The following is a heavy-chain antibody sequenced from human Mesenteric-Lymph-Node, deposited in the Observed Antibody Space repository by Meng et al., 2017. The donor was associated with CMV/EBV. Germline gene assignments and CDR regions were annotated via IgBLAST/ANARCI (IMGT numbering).Heavy chain of an antibody. CDR2: IYYSGST. J-gene: IGHJ4*02. CDR1: GGSISSGGYY. V-gene: IGHV4-31*02. D-gene: IGHD5-24*01. CDR3: ARDRRDGYNMFYFDY. Sequence: GGSISSGGYYGSWLRQHPGKGLEWIGYIYYSGSTYYNPSLKSRVTISVDTSKNQFSLKLSSVTAADTAVYYCARDRRDGYNMFYFDYWGQGTLVTVSS.